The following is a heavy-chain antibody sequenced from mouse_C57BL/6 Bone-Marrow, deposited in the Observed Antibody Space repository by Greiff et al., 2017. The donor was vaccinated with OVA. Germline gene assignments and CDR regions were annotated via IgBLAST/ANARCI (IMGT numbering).Heavy chain of an antibody. D-gene: IGHD4-1*01. CDR2: IDPEDGDT. J-gene: IGHJ4*01. Sequence: VHVKQSGAELVRPGASVKLSCTASGFNIKDYYMHWVKQRPEQGLEWIGRIDPEDGDTEYAPKFQGKATMTADTSSNTAYLQLSSLTSEDTAVYYCTTNWGPGYKDYWGQGTSVTVSS. V-gene: IGHV14-1*01. CDR1: GFNIKDYY. CDR3: TTNWGPGYKDY.